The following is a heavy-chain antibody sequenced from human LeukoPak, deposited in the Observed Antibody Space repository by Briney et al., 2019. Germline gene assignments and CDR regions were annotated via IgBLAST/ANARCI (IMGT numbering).Heavy chain of an antibody. CDR3: ARDFSPCSSTSCSRRNWFDP. CDR1: GFTFSSYE. D-gene: IGHD2-2*01. Sequence: GGSLRLSCAASGFTFSSYEMNWVRQAPGKGLEWVSYISSSGSNIYYADSVKGQFTISSDNDKNSLYLQMNSLRAEDTAVYYCARDFSPCSSTSCSRRNWFDPWGQGTLVTVSS. V-gene: IGHV3-48*03. CDR2: ISSSGSNI. J-gene: IGHJ5*02.